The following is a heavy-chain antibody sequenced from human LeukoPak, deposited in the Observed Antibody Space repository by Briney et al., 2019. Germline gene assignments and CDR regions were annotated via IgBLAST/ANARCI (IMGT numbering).Heavy chain of an antibody. CDR3: AKGRGYSSSWPRSDY. CDR1: GFTFSSYG. Sequence: TGGSLRLSCAASGFTFSSYGMHWVRQAPGKGLEWVAFIRCDGSNKYYADSVKGRFTISRDNSKNTRSLQMNSWTAEDTAVYYCAKGRGYSSSWPRSDYWGQGTLVTVSS. CDR2: IRCDGSNK. J-gene: IGHJ4*02. D-gene: IGHD6-13*01. V-gene: IGHV3-30*02.